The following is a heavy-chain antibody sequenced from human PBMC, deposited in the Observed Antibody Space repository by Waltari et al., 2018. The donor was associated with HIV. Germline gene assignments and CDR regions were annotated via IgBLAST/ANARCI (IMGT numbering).Heavy chain of an antibody. CDR3: ARDLGGSSGYNDC. V-gene: IGHV3-74*01. Sequence: EVQLVESGGGLVQSGGSLRLSCAASGFTFSSYWMDWVRQAPGKGLVWVASINSDGSSRGYADSAKGRFTISRDNAKNTLYLQMNSLRAEDTAVYYCARDLGGSSGYNDCWGQGTLVTVSS. CDR2: INSDGSSR. CDR1: GFTFSSYW. D-gene: IGHD3-22*01. J-gene: IGHJ4*02.